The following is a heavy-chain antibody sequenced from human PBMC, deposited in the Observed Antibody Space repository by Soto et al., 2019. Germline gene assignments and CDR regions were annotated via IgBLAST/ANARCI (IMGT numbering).Heavy chain of an antibody. CDR2: IYYSGST. J-gene: IGHJ3*02. V-gene: IGHV4-59*08. D-gene: IGHD3-10*01. Sequence: SETLSLTCTVSGGSISSYYWSWIRQPPGKGLEWIGYIYYSGSTNYNPSLKSRVTISVDTSKNQFSLKLSSVTAADTAVYYCARHVLGKGYYGSGDAFDIWGQGTMVTVSS. CDR3: ARHVLGKGYYGSGDAFDI. CDR1: GGSISSYY.